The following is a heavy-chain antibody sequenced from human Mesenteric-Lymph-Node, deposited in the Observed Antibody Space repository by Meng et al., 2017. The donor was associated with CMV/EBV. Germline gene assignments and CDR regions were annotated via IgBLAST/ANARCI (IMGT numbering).Heavy chain of an antibody. J-gene: IGHJ4*02. Sequence: FSGFSLITSGVGVSWIRQPPGRALEWLAIIYWDDDKRYSPSLRSRLIITKDTSKNQVVLIMSNMDPVDTATYYCAHTYYNSGNNLDFWGQGTLVTVSS. CDR1: GFSLITSGVG. D-gene: IGHD1-1*01. V-gene: IGHV2-5*02. CDR3: AHTYYNSGNNLDF. CDR2: IYWDDDK.